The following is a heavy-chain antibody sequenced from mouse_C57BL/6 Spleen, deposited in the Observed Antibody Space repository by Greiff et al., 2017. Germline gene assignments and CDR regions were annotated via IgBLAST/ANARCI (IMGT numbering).Heavy chain of an antibody. CDR1: GYAFSSSW. CDR2: IYPGDGDT. Sequence: VQLVESGPELVKPGASVKISCKASGYAFSSSWMNWVKQRPGKGLEWIGRIYPGDGDTNYNGKFKGKATLTADKSSSTAYMQLSSLTSEDSAVYFCARVYGSSSAMDYWGQGTSVTVSS. CDR3: ARVYGSSSAMDY. J-gene: IGHJ4*01. V-gene: IGHV1-82*01. D-gene: IGHD1-1*01.